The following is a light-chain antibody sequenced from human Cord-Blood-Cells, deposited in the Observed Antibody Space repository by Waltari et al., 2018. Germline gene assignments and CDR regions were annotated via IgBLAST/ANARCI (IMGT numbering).Light chain of an antibody. J-gene: IGLJ2*01. CDR3: CSYAGSYTFGV. Sequence: QSALTQPRSVSGSPGQSVTISCTGTSSDVGGYNYVSWYQQHPGKAPKRMIYDGRKRPSGVPDRFSGYKSGNTASLTSSGLQAEDEADYYCCSYAGSYTFGVFGGGTKLTVL. CDR2: DGR. CDR1: SSDVGGYNY. V-gene: IGLV2-11*01.